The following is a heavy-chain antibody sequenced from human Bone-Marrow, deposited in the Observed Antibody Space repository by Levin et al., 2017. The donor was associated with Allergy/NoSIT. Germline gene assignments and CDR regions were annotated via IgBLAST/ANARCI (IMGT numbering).Heavy chain of an antibody. CDR1: GFTFSSYA. D-gene: IGHD5-12*01. CDR2: ISGSGGST. Sequence: GESLKISCAASGFTFSSYAMSWVRQAPGKGLEWVSAISGSGGSTYYADSVKGRFTISRDNSKNTLYLQMNSLRAEDTAVYYCAKNVGIVATWECGGQGTLVTVSS. J-gene: IGHJ4*02. CDR3: AKNVGIVATWEC. V-gene: IGHV3-23*01.